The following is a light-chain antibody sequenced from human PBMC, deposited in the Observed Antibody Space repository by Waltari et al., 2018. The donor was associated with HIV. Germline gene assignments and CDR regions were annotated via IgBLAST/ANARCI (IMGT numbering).Light chain of an antibody. V-gene: IGLV1-51*01. J-gene: IGLJ1*01. Sequence: QSVLTPPPSASGTPGQRVAISCSGSTSTTGGHSGSWYHQLPGTAPKLLIYDNNKRPSGIPDRFSGSKSGTSATLGITGLQTGDEADYYCGTWDSSLSAEVFGTGTKVTVL. CDR1: TSTTGGHS. CDR3: GTWDSSLSAEV. CDR2: DNN.